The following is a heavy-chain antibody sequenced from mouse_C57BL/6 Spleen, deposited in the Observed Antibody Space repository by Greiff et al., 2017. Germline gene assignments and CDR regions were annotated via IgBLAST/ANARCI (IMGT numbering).Heavy chain of an antibody. Sequence: EVKLVESGGGLVQPKGSLKLSCAASGFSFNTYAMNWVRQAPGKGLEWVARIRSKSNNYATYYADSVKDRFTISRDDSESMLYLQMNNLKTEHTAMYSCVRSSTVTGFAYWGQGTLVTVSA. CDR3: VRSSTVTGFAY. D-gene: IGHD4-1*02. V-gene: IGHV10-1*01. J-gene: IGHJ3*01. CDR2: IRSKSNNYAT. CDR1: GFSFNTYA.